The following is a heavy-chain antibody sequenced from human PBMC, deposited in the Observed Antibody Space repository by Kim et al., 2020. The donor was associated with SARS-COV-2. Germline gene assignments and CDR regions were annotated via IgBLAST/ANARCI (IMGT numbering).Heavy chain of an antibody. V-gene: IGHV4-34*01. CDR2: INHSGST. J-gene: IGHJ5*02. CDR1: GGSFSGYY. Sequence: SETLSLTCAVYGGSFSGYYWSCIRQPPGKGLEWIGEINHSGSTNYNPSLKSRVTISVDTSKNQFSLKLSSVTAADTAVYYCARSTEGPEEVGGYVEKLDNWFDPWGQGTLVTVSS. CDR3: ARSTEGPEEVGGYVEKLDNWFDP. D-gene: IGHD5-12*01.